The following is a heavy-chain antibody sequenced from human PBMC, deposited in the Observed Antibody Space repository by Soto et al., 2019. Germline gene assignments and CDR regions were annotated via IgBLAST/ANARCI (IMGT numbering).Heavy chain of an antibody. D-gene: IGHD5-12*01. CDR3: ARGLRWLQKASWFDP. CDR2: INHSGST. J-gene: IGHJ5*02. Sequence: SETLSLTCAVYGGSFSGYYWSWIRQPPGKGLEWIGEINHSGSTNYNPSLKSRVTISVDTSKNQFSLKLSSVTAAGTAVYYCARGLRWLQKASWFDPWGQGTLVTVSS. V-gene: IGHV4-34*01. CDR1: GGSFSGYY.